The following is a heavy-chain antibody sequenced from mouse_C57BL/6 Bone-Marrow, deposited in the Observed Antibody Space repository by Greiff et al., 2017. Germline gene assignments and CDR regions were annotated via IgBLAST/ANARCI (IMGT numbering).Heavy chain of an antibody. CDR3: TRSEYGNFYWYFDV. J-gene: IGHJ1*03. Sequence: EVQLKQSGTVLARPGASVKMSCKTSGYTFTSYWMHWVKQRPGQGLEWIGAIYPGNSDTSYNQKFKGKAKLTAVTSASTAYMELSSLTNEDSAVYYCTRSEYGNFYWYFDVWGTGTTVTVSS. V-gene: IGHV1-5*01. CDR2: IYPGNSDT. D-gene: IGHD2-1*01. CDR1: GYTFTSYW.